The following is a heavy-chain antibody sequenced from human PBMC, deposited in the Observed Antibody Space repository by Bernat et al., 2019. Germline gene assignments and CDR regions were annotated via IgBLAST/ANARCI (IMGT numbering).Heavy chain of an antibody. V-gene: IGHV3-30*02. CDR2: IRYAGTSK. J-gene: IGHJ4*02. CDR3: TKPPGMAKAANMFDS. Sequence: QVQLVESGGGVVQPGGSLTLSCVASGFTFSDYGMHWVRQAPGKGLEWVAFIRYAGTSKYYADAVKGRFTVSRDNSKNTLYLQMNSLGPEVTAVYYCTKPPGMAKAANMFDSWGQGTLVTVSS. CDR1: GFTFSDYG. D-gene: IGHD6-19*01.